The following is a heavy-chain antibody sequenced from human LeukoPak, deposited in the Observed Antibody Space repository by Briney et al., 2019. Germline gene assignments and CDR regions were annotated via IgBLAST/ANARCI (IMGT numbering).Heavy chain of an antibody. Sequence: GSPQISWPASGYISISYWLGWVGPMPPKGVEWMGIIYPGASDTRYSPSFQGQVTISADKSISTAYLQWRSLKASDTAMYYCARYNVAVWWFDPWGQGTLVTVSS. D-gene: IGHD6-19*01. J-gene: IGHJ5*02. CDR2: IYPGASDT. CDR1: GYISISYW. CDR3: ARYNVAVWWFDP. V-gene: IGHV5-51*01.